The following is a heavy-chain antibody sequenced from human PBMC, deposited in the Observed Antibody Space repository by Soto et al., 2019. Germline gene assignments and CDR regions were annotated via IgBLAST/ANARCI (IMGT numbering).Heavy chain of an antibody. CDR1: EFTFGDYD. J-gene: IGHJ4*02. CDR2: ISSSVSTI. D-gene: IGHD3-22*01. Sequence: PGGPLRLSGPASEFTFGDYDRSWIRQAPGKGREWFSYISSSVSTIYYADSVRGRFTISRDNAKNTLYLQMNSLRAEDMAVYSCARDLRTMIVVVGFDYWGQGTLVTVSS. CDR3: ARDLRTMIVVVGFDY. V-gene: IGHV3-11*01.